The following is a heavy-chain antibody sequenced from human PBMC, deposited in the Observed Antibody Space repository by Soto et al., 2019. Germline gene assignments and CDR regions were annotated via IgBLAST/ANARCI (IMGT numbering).Heavy chain of an antibody. CDR3: ARVNTTLVDHFDC. V-gene: IGHV3-53*01. D-gene: IGHD5-18*01. CDR2: MHRGGTT. Sequence: PGGSLRLSCVVSGFSVSATSIFWGRQATGKGLEWVSLMHRGGTTDNADSVKGRFTTSRDKSKNTLYLHMNGLRVEDTAVYYCARVNTTLVDHFDCWGQGTLVTVSS. J-gene: IGHJ4*02. CDR1: GFSVSATS.